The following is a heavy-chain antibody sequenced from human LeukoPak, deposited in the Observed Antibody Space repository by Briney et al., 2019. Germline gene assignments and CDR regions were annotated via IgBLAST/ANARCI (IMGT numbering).Heavy chain of an antibody. D-gene: IGHD1-14*01. CDR1: GFTFSSYA. J-gene: IGHJ4*02. V-gene: IGHV3-30-3*01. Sequence: PGRSLRLSCAASGFTFSSYAMHWVRQAPGKGLEWVAVISYDGSNKYYADSVQGRFTISRDNAKNSLYLQMNSLRAEDTAVYYCASQETGTLCDYWGQGALVTVSS. CDR2: ISYDGSNK. CDR3: ASQETGTLCDY.